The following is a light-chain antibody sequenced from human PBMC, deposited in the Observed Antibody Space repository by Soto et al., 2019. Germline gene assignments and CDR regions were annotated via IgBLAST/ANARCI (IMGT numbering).Light chain of an antibody. CDR3: GSYTSSSTLV. J-gene: IGLJ1*01. V-gene: IGLV2-14*02. CDR2: EVS. CDR1: SSDVGSYNL. Sequence: QSVLTQPASVSGSPGQSITISCTGTSSDVGSYNLVSWYQQHPGKAPKLLINEVSNRPSGISNRFSGSKSGNTASLTISGLQAEDEADYYCGSYTSSSTLVFGTGTKVTVL.